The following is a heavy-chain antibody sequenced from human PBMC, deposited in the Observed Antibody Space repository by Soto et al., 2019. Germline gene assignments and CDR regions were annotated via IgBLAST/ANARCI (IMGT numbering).Heavy chain of an antibody. CDR1: GFTFTRYS. CDR2: ISSTTNYI. Sequence: PGVSMRLSCAASGFTFTRYSMNWVRQAPGKGLEWVSSISSTTNYIYYGASMKGRFTISRDNGKNSLYLAIHSLRAEDTAVYYFARESEDLTSNFDYWGQGTLVTVSS. J-gene: IGHJ4*02. V-gene: IGHV3-21*01. CDR3: ARESEDLTSNFDY.